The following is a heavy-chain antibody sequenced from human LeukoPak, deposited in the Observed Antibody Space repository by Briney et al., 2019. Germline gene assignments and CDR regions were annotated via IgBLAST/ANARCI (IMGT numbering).Heavy chain of an antibody. Sequence: PGESLRLSCAASGFTFSSYMMTWVRQAPGKGLEWLADIKEDGSKEYFVDSVKGRFTISRDNTKNSVYLQMNSLRAEDTAVYYCARDFGDSSGWYNDCWGQGTLVIVSS. D-gene: IGHD6-19*01. CDR3: ARDFGDSSGWYNDC. J-gene: IGHJ4*02. CDR2: IKEDGSKE. V-gene: IGHV3-7*01. CDR1: GFTFSSYM.